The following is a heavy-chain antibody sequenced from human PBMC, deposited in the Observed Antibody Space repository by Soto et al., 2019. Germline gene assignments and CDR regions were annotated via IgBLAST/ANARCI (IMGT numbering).Heavy chain of an antibody. CDR1: GGSISSYY. V-gene: IGHV4-4*07. CDR3: ARALVEQQLVSPLGYYYYGMDV. Sequence: PSETLSLTGTVSGGSISSYYWSWIRQPAGKGLEWIGRIYTSGSTNYNPSLKSRVTMSVDTSKNQFSLKLSSVTAADTAVYYCARALVEQQLVSPLGYYYYGMDVWGQGTTVTVSS. D-gene: IGHD6-13*01. CDR2: IYTSGST. J-gene: IGHJ6*02.